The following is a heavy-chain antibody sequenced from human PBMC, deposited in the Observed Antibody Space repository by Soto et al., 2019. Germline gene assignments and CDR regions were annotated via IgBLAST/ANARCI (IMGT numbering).Heavy chain of an antibody. V-gene: IGHV4-34*01. CDR3: ARGKNYYDGSGYNGEYFDC. D-gene: IGHD3-22*01. J-gene: IGHJ4*02. Sequence: SETLSLTCSAYGGSFSGYYWSWIRQPPGKGLEWIGESNQNGSTNSDQALKNRVTITISSNKHQVSLKLSSVTAADTAVYYCARGKNYYDGSGYNGEYFDCWGQGTMVTVSS. CDR1: GGSFSGYY. CDR2: SNQNGST.